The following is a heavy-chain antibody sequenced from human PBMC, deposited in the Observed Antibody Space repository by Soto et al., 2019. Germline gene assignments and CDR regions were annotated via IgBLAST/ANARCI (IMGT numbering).Heavy chain of an antibody. CDR2: ISAYNGNI. CDR1: GYDFTNYG. D-gene: IGHD3-9*01. CDR3: SRGRDILTGWEFTF. J-gene: IGHJ4*02. V-gene: IGHV1-18*01. Sequence: QVRLVQSGAEVKKPGASVKVSCKTYGYDFTNYGINWVRQAPGQGLEWMGWISAYNGNIVYAQNFRGRATLTTDTSTGLSLMALRSLRSDDTSVYYCSRGRDILTGWEFTFRGQGTLVTVSS.